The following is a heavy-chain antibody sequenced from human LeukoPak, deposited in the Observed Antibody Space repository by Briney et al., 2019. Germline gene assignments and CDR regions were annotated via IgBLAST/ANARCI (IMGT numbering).Heavy chain of an antibody. D-gene: IGHD6-13*01. CDR3: ARDSGPAAAGTRGMDV. CDR2: IYTSGST. CDR1: GGSISSYY. V-gene: IGHV4-4*07. J-gene: IGHJ6*02. Sequence: SETLSLTCTVSGGSISSYYWSWIRQPAGKGLEWIGRIYTSGSTYYNPSLKSRVTISVDTSKNQFSLKLSSVTAADTAVYYCARDSGPAAAGTRGMDVWGQGTTVTVSS.